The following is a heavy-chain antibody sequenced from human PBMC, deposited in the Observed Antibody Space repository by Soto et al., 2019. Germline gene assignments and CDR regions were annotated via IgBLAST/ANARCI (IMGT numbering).Heavy chain of an antibody. CDR1: GGSISSGGYY. J-gene: IGHJ6*02. CDR3: ARDNYDILTGIYGMDV. CDR2: IYYSGST. D-gene: IGHD3-9*01. V-gene: IGHV4-31*03. Sequence: PSETLSLTCTVSGGSISSGGYYWSWIRQHPGKGLEWIGYIYYSGSTYYNPSLKSRVTISVDTSKNQFSLKLSSVTAADTAVYYCARDNYDILTGIYGMDVWGQGTTVTVSS.